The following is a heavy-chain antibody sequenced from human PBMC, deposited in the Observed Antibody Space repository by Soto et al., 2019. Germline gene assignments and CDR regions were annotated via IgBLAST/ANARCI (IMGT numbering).Heavy chain of an antibody. J-gene: IGHJ4*02. D-gene: IGHD1-26*01. Sequence: PGGSLRLSCIASGFTFSNYAMTWVRQAPGKGLEWVSTVNAGGVGTHYVDSLKGRFTISRDNSKNALYLQMTSLRAEDTAVYYCAKYVGRPYFDYWGQGTLVTVSS. V-gene: IGHV3-23*01. CDR3: AKYVGRPYFDY. CDR1: GFTFSNYA. CDR2: VNAGGVGT.